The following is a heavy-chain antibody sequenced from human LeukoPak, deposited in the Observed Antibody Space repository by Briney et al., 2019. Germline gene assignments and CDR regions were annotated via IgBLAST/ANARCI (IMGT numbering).Heavy chain of an antibody. CDR1: GFTLRGYG. CDR2: IRYDGSDK. J-gene: IGHJ4*02. Sequence: GGSLRLSCAASGFTLRGYGMHWVRQAPGKGLEWVAFIRYDGSDKSYADSVKGRFTISRDNSENTLYLQINSLRVEDTAVYYCAKDTPTTGYHLDSWGQGTLVTVSS. D-gene: IGHD1-1*01. V-gene: IGHV3-30*02. CDR3: AKDTPTTGYHLDS.